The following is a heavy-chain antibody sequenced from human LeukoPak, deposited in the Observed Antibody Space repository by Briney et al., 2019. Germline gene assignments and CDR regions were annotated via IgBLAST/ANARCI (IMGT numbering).Heavy chain of an antibody. CDR3: ATGGGWYFDY. CDR1: GFTFSNYW. Sequence: GGSLRLSCAASGFTFSNYWMNWVRQAPGKGLEWVASIGQDGTENYYVDSVKGRFTISRDNAKNSLYPQMNSLRVEDTAVYYCATGGGWYFDYWGQGALITASS. V-gene: IGHV3-7*01. CDR2: IGQDGTEN. J-gene: IGHJ4*02. D-gene: IGHD6-19*01.